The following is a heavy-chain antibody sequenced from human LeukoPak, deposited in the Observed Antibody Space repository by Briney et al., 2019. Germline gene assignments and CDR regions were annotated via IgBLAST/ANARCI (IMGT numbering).Heavy chain of an antibody. J-gene: IGHJ4*02. CDR2: IIPIFGTA. CDR3: ARGHRTSLDYYDSSGYSPPDY. V-gene: IGHV1-69*01. CDR1: GGTFSSYA. D-gene: IGHD3-22*01. Sequence: SVKVSCKASGGTFSSYAISWVRQAPGQGLEWMGGIIPIFGTANYAQKFQGRVTITADESTSTAYMELRSLRSDDTAVYYCARGHRTSLDYYDSSGYSPPDYWGQGTLVTVSS.